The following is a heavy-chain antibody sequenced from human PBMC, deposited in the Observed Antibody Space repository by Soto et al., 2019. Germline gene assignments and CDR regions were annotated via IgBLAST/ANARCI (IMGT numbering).Heavy chain of an antibody. CDR1: GYSISSSNW. CDR2: IYYSGTT. V-gene: IGHV4-28*01. CDR3: ARREIQGPIDY. D-gene: IGHD1-26*01. Sequence: QVQLQESGPGLVKPSDTLSLTCAVSGYSISSSNWWGWIRQPPGKGLEWIGYIYYSGTTYYNPSLESRVTTSVDTSVNQFALTLTSVTAVDTAVYYCARREIQGPIDYWGQGTLVTVSS. J-gene: IGHJ4*02.